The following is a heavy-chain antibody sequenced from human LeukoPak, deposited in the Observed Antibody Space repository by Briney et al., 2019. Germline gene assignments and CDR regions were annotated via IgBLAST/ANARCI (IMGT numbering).Heavy chain of an antibody. CDR1: GFTFSSYA. CDR3: AKDLGYYDSSGPRYWFDP. V-gene: IGHV3-23*01. Sequence: GGSLRLSCAASGFTFSSYAMSWVRQAPGKGLEWVSAISGSGGSTYYADSVKGRFTISRDNSENTLYLQMNSLRAEDTAVYYCAKDLGYYDSSGPRYWFDPWGQGTLVTVSS. D-gene: IGHD3-22*01. J-gene: IGHJ5*02. CDR2: ISGSGGST.